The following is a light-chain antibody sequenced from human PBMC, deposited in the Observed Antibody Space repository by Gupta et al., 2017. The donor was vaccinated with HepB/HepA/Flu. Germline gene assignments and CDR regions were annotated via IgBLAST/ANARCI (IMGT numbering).Light chain of an antibody. CDR3: GTWDSSLSAWV. Sequence: QSVLTQPPSVSAAPGQKVTVSCSGSSSNIGNNYVSWYQQFPGTAPKLLIYGSNQLPAGIPDRFSGSRSGTSATLGITGLQTGDEADYYCGTWDSSLSAWVFGGGTKLTVL. CDR1: SSNIGNNY. V-gene: IGLV1-51*01. CDR2: GSN. J-gene: IGLJ3*02.